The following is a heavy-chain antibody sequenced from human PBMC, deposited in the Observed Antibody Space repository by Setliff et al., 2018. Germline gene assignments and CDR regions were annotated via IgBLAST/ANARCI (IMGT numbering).Heavy chain of an antibody. CDR2: IHYSGST. Sequence: SETLFLTCTVSGASITNINYYWAWIRQPPGKGLEWIGSIHYSGSTYYNRSLNSRVTMSVDTSKTQFSLKLNSMTTADTAVYYCARGGTYRYFDYWGQGALVTVSS. CDR3: ARGGTYRYFDY. V-gene: IGHV4-39*07. CDR1: GASITNINYY. J-gene: IGHJ4*02.